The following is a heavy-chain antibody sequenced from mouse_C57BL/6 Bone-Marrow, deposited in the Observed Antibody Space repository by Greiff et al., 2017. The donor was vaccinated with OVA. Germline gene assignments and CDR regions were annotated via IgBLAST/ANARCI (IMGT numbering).Heavy chain of an antibody. J-gene: IGHJ4*01. Sequence: VKLVESGAELAKPGASVKLSCKASGYTFTSYWMHWVKQRPGQGLEWIGYINPSSGYTKYNQKFKDKATLTADKSSSTAYMQLSSLTYEDSAVYYCARGGNDYGGFFYYAMDYWGQGTSVTVSS. CDR1: GYTFTSYW. CDR3: ARGGNDYGGFFYYAMDY. D-gene: IGHD2-4*01. V-gene: IGHV1-7*01. CDR2: INPSSGYT.